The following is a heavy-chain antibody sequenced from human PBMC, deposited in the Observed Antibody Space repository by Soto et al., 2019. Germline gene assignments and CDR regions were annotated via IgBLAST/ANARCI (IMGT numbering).Heavy chain of an antibody. CDR1: GFTFSSYA. J-gene: IGHJ4*02. Sequence: QVQLVESGGGVVQPGRSLRLSCAASGFTFSSYAMHWVRQAPGKGLEWVAVISYDGSNKYYADSVKGRFTISRDNSKNTRYLQMTSLRAEDTAVYYCARDLFPAIAARIFDYWGQGTLVTVSS. CDR2: ISYDGSNK. D-gene: IGHD6-6*01. V-gene: IGHV3-30-3*01. CDR3: ARDLFPAIAARIFDY.